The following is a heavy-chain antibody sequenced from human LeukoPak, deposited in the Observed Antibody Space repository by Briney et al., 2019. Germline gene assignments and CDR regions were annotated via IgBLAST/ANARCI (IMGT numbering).Heavy chain of an antibody. CDR2: IRSKANSYAT. CDR1: GFTFSGSA. J-gene: IGHJ5*02. Sequence: GGSLKLSCAASGFTFSGSAMHWVRQASGKGLEWVGRIRSKANSYATAYAASVKGRFTISRDDSKKTAYLQMNSLKTEDTAVYYCTRHSGRGGWFDPWGQGTLVTVSS. V-gene: IGHV3-73*01. CDR3: TRHSGRGGWFDP.